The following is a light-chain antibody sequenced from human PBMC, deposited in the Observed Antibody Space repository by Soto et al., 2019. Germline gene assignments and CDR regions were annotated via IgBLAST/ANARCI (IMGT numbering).Light chain of an antibody. V-gene: IGLV4-69*01. J-gene: IGLJ3*02. CDR2: LNNDGSH. CDR1: GGHSSYA. Sequence: QSVLTQSPSASASLGPSVKLTCTLSGGHSSYAIAWHQQQPEKGPRYLMNLNNDGSHTKGDGIPDRFSGSSSGAERYLTISSLQSEDEADYYCQTWATGIRVFGGGTKLTVL. CDR3: QTWATGIRV.